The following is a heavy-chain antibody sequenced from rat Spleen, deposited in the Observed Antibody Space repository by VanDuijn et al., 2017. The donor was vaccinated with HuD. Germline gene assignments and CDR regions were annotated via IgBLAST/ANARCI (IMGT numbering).Heavy chain of an antibody. CDR1: GFTLSDHY. CDR3: ARRYDFDF. V-gene: IGHV5-7*01. CDR2: ISYDGSHT. D-gene: IGHD2-1*01. J-gene: IGHJ2*01. Sequence: EVQLVESDGGLVQPGRSLKLSCAASGFTLSDHYMAWVRQAPEKGLEWVATISYDGSHTYYRDSVKGRFTIYRDNAKSTLYLQMDSLRSEDTATYYCARRYDFDFWGQGVVVTVSS.